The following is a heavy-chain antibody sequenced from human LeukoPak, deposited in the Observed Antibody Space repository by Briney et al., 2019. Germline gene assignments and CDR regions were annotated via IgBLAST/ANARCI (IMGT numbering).Heavy chain of an antibody. Sequence: SETLSLTCTVSGGSIISYYWSWIRQPPGKGLDWIGSIYTSGTTNYSPSLKSRVTISVDTSKYQVSLKLSSVTAADTAVYYCARLLPPSGSYSYYYYYMDVWGKGTMVTVSS. CDR3: ARLLPPSGSYSYYYYYMDV. D-gene: IGHD1-26*01. CDR2: IYTSGTT. CDR1: GGSIISYY. V-gene: IGHV4-4*09. J-gene: IGHJ6*03.